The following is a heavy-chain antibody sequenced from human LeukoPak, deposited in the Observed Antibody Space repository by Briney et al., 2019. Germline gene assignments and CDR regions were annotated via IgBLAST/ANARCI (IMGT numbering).Heavy chain of an antibody. CDR1: GYTFTNYG. V-gene: IGHV1-18*01. Sequence: ASVKVSCKASGYTFTNYGISWVRQAPGQGLEWMGWISTYNGNTNYAQKLQGRVTMTEDTSTDTAYMELSSLRSEDTAVYYCARDQSPGSGSSPFDYWGQGTLVTVSS. D-gene: IGHD3-10*01. CDR2: ISTYNGNT. J-gene: IGHJ4*02. CDR3: ARDQSPGSGSSPFDY.